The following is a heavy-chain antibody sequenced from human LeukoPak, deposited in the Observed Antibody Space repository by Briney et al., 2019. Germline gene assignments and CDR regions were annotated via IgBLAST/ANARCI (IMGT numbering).Heavy chain of an antibody. D-gene: IGHD2-15*01. J-gene: IGHJ4*02. CDR3: ARGGVVVAGHFDY. CDR1: GGTFSSYA. CDR2: IIPIFGTA. Sequence: SVKVSCKASGGTFSSYAISWVRQAPGQGLEWMGGIIPIFGTANYAQKFQGRVTITADESTSAAYMELSSLRAEDTAVYYCARGGVVVAGHFDYWGQGTLVTVSS. V-gene: IGHV1-69*13.